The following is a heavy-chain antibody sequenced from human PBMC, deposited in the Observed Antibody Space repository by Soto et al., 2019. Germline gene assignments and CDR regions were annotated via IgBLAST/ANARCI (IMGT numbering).Heavy chain of an antibody. CDR1: GFTFSNYA. Sequence: GGSLRLSCAASGFTFSNYAMSRVRQAPGKGLEWVSAISGSGISTFYADSVKGRFTISRDNSKNTLYLQMNSLRAEDTAVYYCAKSPGMYYYDSSGYYHYDYWGQGTLVTVSS. CDR3: AKSPGMYYYDSSGYYHYDY. D-gene: IGHD3-22*01. CDR2: ISGSGIST. J-gene: IGHJ4*02. V-gene: IGHV3-23*01.